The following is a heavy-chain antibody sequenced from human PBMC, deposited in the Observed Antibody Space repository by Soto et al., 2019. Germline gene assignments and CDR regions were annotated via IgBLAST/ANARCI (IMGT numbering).Heavy chain of an antibody. V-gene: IGHV4-59*08. CDR1: GGSIRSYY. CDR3: ARHPSDFWFDP. CDR2: IYYSGST. D-gene: IGHD2-21*02. J-gene: IGHJ5*02. Sequence: SETLSLTCTVSGGSIRSYYWTWIRQPPGKGPEWIGYIYYSGSTSYNPSLKSRVTISVDTSKNQFSLKLSSVTAADTAVYYCARHPSDFWFDPWGQGTLVTVSS.